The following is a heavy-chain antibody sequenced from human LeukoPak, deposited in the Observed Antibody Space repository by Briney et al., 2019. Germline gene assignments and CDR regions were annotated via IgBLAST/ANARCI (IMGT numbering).Heavy chain of an antibody. CDR3: AKRSVAGKKAFDY. V-gene: IGHV3-23*01. J-gene: IGHJ4*02. Sequence: GGSLRLSCTASGFTFSSYAMSWVRQAPGKGLEWVSTITGTSGITYYADSVKGRFTISRDNSKNTLYLQMNSLRAEDTAVYYCAKRSVAGKKAFDYWGQGTLVTVSS. D-gene: IGHD6-19*01. CDR2: ITGTSGIT. CDR1: GFTFSSYA.